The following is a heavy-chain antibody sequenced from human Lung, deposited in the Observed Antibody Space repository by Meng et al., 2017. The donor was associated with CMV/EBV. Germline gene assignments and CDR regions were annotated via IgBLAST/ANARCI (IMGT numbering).Heavy chain of an antibody. CDR2: ISYDGSNK. D-gene: IGHD6-13*01. CDR3: ASRAGIATYYYYGMDV. J-gene: IGHJ6*02. V-gene: IGHV3-30-3*01. CDR1: GFTFSSYA. Sequence: GGSLRLSCAASGFTFSSYAMHWVRQAPGKGLEWVAVISYDGSNKYYADSVKGRFTISRDNSKNTLYLQMNSLRAEDTAVYYCASRAGIATYYYYGMDVWGQGTTVTFSS.